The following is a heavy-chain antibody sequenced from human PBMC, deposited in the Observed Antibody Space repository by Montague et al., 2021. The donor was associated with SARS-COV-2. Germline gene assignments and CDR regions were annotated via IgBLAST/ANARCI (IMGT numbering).Heavy chain of an antibody. V-gene: IGHV6-1*01. CDR2: TYYRSKWYN. J-gene: IGHJ4*02. Sequence: CAISGDSVASTSAAWSWIRQSPSGGLEWLGRTYYRSKWYNNYAASMRSRITIDPDTSKNQFSLHLNSVTPEDTAVYYCARAPGPGDGGNGNFEYWGQGSLVTVSS. D-gene: IGHD4-23*01. CDR1: GDSVASTSAA. CDR3: ARAPGPGDGGNGNFEY.